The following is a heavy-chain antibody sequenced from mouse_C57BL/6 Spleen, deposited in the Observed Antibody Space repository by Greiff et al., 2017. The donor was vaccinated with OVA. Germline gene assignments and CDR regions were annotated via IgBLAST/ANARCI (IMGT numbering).Heavy chain of an antibody. CDR1: GYTFTSYW. D-gene: IGHD1-1*01. J-gene: IGHJ1*03. CDR3: AIDGSSRGYFDV. CDR2: IHPSDSDT. Sequence: QVQLQQPGAELVKPGASVKVSCKASGYTFTSYWMHWVKQRPGQGLEWIGRIHPSDSDTNYNQKFKGKATLTGDKSSSTAYMQLSSLTSEDSAVYYCAIDGSSRGYFDVWGTGTTVTVSS. V-gene: IGHV1-74*01.